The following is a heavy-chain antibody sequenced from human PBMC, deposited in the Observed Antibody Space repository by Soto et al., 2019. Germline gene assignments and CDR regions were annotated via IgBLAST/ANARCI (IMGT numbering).Heavy chain of an antibody. Sequence: GSLRLSCAASGFTFSSYSMNWVRQAPWKGLEWVSYISSSSSTIYYADSVKGRFTISRDNAKNSLYLQMNSLRAEDTAVYYCARVWGYCSSTSCSRGWFDPWGQGTLVTVSS. J-gene: IGHJ5*02. CDR2: ISSSSSTI. CDR3: ARVWGYCSSTSCSRGWFDP. CDR1: GFTFSSYS. V-gene: IGHV3-48*01. D-gene: IGHD2-2*01.